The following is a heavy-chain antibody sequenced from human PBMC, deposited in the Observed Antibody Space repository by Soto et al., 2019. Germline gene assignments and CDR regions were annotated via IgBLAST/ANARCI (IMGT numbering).Heavy chain of an antibody. V-gene: IGHV1-18*01. Sequence: QVQLVQSGPEVKKPGASVKVSCKASGYTFTSYGITWVRQAPGQGLEWMGWIKAYNGNTNYVQNLQGRATMTTDTAPSTAYMERRSLRSDDTAVYYCARYLLTFGGFIAYYFDYWGQGTLVTVSS. J-gene: IGHJ4*02. CDR3: ARYLLTFGGFIAYYFDY. D-gene: IGHD3-16*02. CDR2: IKAYNGNT. CDR1: GYTFTSYG.